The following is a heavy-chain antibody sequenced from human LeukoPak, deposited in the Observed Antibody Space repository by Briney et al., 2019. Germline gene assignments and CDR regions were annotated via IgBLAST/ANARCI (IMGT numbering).Heavy chain of an antibody. CDR2: GIPILGIA. Sequence: SVKVSRKASVYTLTRHGISWVRQAPGQGLEWVGMGIPILGIAHYVHKFQGRVTITADKYSRADYMERSRLTSKDTAVCYFAECHRETVNLDYWGQGTLVTVSS. D-gene: IGHD5/OR15-5a*01. V-gene: IGHV1-69*04. J-gene: IGHJ4*02. CDR3: AECHRETVNLDY. CDR1: VYTLTRHG.